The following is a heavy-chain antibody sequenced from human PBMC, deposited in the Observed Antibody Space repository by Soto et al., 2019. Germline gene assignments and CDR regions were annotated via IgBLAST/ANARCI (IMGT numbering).Heavy chain of an antibody. CDR1: GFSLSNARMG. CDR3: ARIPGGDYERPVHAFDY. D-gene: IGHD4-17*01. V-gene: IGHV2-26*01. CDR2: IFSNDEK. Sequence: SGPTLVNPTETLTLTCTVSGFSLSNARMGVSWIRQPPGKALEWLAHIFSNDEKSYSTSLKSRLTISKDTSKSQVVLTMTNMDPVDTATYYCARIPGGDYERPVHAFDYWGQGTLVTVSS. J-gene: IGHJ4*02.